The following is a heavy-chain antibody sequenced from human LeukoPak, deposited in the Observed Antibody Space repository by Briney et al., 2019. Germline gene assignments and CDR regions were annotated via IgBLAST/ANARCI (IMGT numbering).Heavy chain of an antibody. Sequence: GGSLRLSCAASGFTFSSYAMSWVRQAPGKGLEWVSVISGGGGNTYYADSVKGRFTISRDNSKNTVYLQMNSLRVEDTAVYYCAKLFGGNSEDYWGQGTLVTVSS. CDR1: GFTFSSYA. J-gene: IGHJ4*02. V-gene: IGHV3-23*01. D-gene: IGHD4-23*01. CDR2: ISGGGGNT. CDR3: AKLFGGNSEDY.